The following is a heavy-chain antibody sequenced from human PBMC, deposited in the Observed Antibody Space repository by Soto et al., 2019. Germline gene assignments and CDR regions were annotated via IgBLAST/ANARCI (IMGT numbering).Heavy chain of an antibody. Sequence: SXTLSLACTVSGGSMSSYYWSWIRQPPVNGLEWIGYIYYSGSTNYNPSLKSRVTISVDTSKNQFSLKLSSVTAADTAVYYCARASGGIYYDSSGYQGFYFDYWGQGTLVTVSS. CDR2: IYYSGST. CDR1: GGSMSSYY. V-gene: IGHV4-59*01. CDR3: ARASGGIYYDSSGYQGFYFDY. J-gene: IGHJ4*02. D-gene: IGHD3-22*01.